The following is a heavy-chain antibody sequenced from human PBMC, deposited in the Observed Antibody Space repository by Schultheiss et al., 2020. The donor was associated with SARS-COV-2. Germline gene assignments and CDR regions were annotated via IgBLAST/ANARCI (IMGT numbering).Heavy chain of an antibody. J-gene: IGHJ4*02. CDR1: GTSGFTFSSYS. D-gene: IGHD2-2*01. Sequence: GVSLRLSCAASGTSGFTFSSYSMHWVRQAPGKGLEWVAVISYDGAIEYYADSVKGRFTISRDIGKNSVYLEMNTLRREDTAMYFCAKDVVSGCSSTSCYAPGDWGQGTLVTVSS. CDR3: AKDVVSGCSSTSCYAPGD. CDR2: ISYDGAIE. V-gene: IGHV3-30*18.